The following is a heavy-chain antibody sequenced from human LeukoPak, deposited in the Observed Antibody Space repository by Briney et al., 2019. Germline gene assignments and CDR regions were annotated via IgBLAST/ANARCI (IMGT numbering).Heavy chain of an antibody. Sequence: PGGSLRLSCAASGFIVSTNYMSWVRQAPGKGLEWVSVIYSGGSTYYADSVKGRFTISRDNSKNTLYLQMNSLRAEDTAVYYCARTDSWHAFDIWGQGTMVTVSS. CDR3: ARTDSWHAFDI. J-gene: IGHJ3*02. V-gene: IGHV3-66*01. CDR2: IYSGGST. CDR1: GFIVSTNY. D-gene: IGHD3-22*01.